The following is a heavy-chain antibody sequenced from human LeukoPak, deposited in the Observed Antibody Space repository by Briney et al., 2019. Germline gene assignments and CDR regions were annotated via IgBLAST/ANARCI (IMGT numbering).Heavy chain of an antibody. CDR3: ARVLVTAYGNWFDP. J-gene: IGHJ5*02. D-gene: IGHD2-21*02. CDR1: GFTVSSNY. CDR2: IYSGGTT. V-gene: IGHV3-66*01. Sequence: GGSLRLSCAASGFTVSSNYMSWVRQAPGKGLEWVSVIYSGGTTYYADSVKGRFTISRDNSKNTPYLQMNSLRAEDTAVYYCARVLVTAYGNWFDPWGQGTLVTVSS.